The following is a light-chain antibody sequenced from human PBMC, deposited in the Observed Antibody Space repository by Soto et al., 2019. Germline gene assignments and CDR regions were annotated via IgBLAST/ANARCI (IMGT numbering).Light chain of an antibody. CDR3: SSYTSTTTLDV. V-gene: IGLV2-14*01. Sequence: QSALTQPASVSGSPGQSITISCTGTSSDVGGYNYVSWYQQHPGKAPKLMIYEVSNRPSGVSNRFSGSKSGNTASLIISGLQAKDEADYYCSSYTSTTTLDVFGTGTKVTVL. J-gene: IGLJ1*01. CDR1: SSDVGGYNY. CDR2: EVS.